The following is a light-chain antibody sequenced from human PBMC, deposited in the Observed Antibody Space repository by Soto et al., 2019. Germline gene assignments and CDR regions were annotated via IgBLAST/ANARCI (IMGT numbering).Light chain of an antibody. V-gene: IGKV3-15*01. CDR3: QQYNNWPQT. CDR2: GAS. J-gene: IGKJ1*01. Sequence: EIVVTQSPATLSVSPGERATLSCRASQSVSSNLAWYQQKPGQAPRLLIYGASTRATGIPARFSGSGSGTEFTLTFSSLQSEDFAVYYCQQYNNWPQTFGQGTKV. CDR1: QSVSSN.